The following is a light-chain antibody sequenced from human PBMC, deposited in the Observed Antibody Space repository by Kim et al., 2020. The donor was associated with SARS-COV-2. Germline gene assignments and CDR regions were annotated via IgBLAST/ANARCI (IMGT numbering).Light chain of an antibody. CDR1: KLGDRY. V-gene: IGLV3-1*01. J-gene: IGLJ3*02. CDR3: QAWDSSTAV. CDR2: QDN. Sequence: SYELTQPPSVSVSPGQTASITCSGDKLGDRYACWYQQKPGQSPVLVIYQDNKRPSGIPERFSGSNSGNTATLTISGTQAMDEAYYYCQAWDSSTAVFGGGTQLTVL.